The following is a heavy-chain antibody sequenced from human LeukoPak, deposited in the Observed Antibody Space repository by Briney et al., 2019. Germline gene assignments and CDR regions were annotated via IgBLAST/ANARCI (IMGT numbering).Heavy chain of an antibody. CDR2: IYTSGST. CDR1: GGSISSYY. D-gene: IGHD6-19*01. CDR3: ARDASSSGWDYYYYYMDV. Sequence: SETLSLTCTVSGGSISSYYWSWIRQPAGKGLEWIGRIYTSGSTDYNPSLKSRVTMSVDTSKNQFSLKLSSVTAADTVVYYCARDASSSGWDYYYYYMDVWGKGTTVTVSS. J-gene: IGHJ6*03. V-gene: IGHV4-4*07.